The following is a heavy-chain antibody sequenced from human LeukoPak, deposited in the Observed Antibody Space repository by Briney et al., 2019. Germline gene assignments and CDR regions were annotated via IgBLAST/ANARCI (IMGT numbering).Heavy chain of an antibody. Sequence: PGGSLRLSCAGSGFTFSSHWMNWVRQAPGKGLEWVASIKDDGSEKHFLDSVNGRFAISRDNAKNSLYLQTNSLRAEDTALYYCAKDPSSGYYGWAYFDYWGQGTLVTVSS. D-gene: IGHD3-22*01. J-gene: IGHJ4*02. CDR1: GFTFSSHW. CDR3: AKDPSSGYYGWAYFDY. CDR2: IKDDGSEK. V-gene: IGHV3-7*05.